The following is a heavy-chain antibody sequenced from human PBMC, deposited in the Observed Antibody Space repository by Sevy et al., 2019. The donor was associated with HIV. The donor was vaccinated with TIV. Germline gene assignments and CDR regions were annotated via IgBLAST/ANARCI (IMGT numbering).Heavy chain of an antibody. Sequence: SETLSLTCAVYGGSFSSYYWNLIRQPTGKGLEWIGEIYHSGITNYNPSLKSRVTISMDTSKNQFSLKPRAVTAADTAVYYCARDTVATAGLFDYWGQGTLVTVSS. CDR3: ARDTVATAGLFDY. CDR1: GGSFSSYY. V-gene: IGHV4-34*01. J-gene: IGHJ4*02. D-gene: IGHD6-13*01. CDR2: IYHSGIT.